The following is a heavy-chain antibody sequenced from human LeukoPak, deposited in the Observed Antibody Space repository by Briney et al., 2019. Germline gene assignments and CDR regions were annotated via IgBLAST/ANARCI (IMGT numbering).Heavy chain of an antibody. V-gene: IGHV3-30*18. CDR3: AKGRARMIEVVIAEFDY. CDR1: GFNFSDYG. J-gene: IGHJ4*02. Sequence: GGSLRLSCVASGFNFSDYGVHWVRQAPGKGLEWVAGISYDGSNIYYADSVRGRFTISRDNFKNTLYLQMNSLRAEDTGVYYCAKGRARMIEVVIAEFDYWGQGTLVTVSS. CDR2: ISYDGSNI. D-gene: IGHD3-22*01.